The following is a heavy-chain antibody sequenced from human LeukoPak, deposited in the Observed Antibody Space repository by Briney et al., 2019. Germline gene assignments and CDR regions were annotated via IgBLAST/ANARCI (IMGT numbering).Heavy chain of an antibody. V-gene: IGHV1-69*05. CDR3: ASQRGPVIYSGSPGAFDI. D-gene: IGHD1-26*01. Sequence: GASVKVSCKASGGTFSSYAISRVRQAPGQGLEWMGGIIPIFGTANYAQKFQGRVTMTTDESTSTAYMELSSLRSDDTAGYHCASQRGPVIYSGSPGAFDIWGQGTMVTVSS. CDR2: IIPIFGTA. J-gene: IGHJ3*02. CDR1: GGTFSSYA.